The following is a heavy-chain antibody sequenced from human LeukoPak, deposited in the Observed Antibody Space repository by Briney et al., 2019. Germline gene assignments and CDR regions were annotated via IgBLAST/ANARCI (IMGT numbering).Heavy chain of an antibody. CDR1: GFTFSSYA. V-gene: IGHV3-23*01. D-gene: IGHD6-13*01. CDR3: AKTRPLDSSSWSHGDY. CDR2: ISGSGGST. Sequence: GGSLRLSCAASGFTFSSYAMSWVRQAPGKGLEWVSVISGSGGSTYYADSVKGRFTISRDNSKNTLYLQMNSLRAEDTAVYYCAKTRPLDSSSWSHGDYWGQGTLVTVSS. J-gene: IGHJ4*02.